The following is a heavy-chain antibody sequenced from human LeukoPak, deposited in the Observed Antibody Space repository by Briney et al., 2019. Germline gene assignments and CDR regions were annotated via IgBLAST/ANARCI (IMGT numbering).Heavy chain of an antibody. CDR3: ARGRPHNYYYDSSGYYSY. D-gene: IGHD3-22*01. V-gene: IGHV1-69*04. J-gene: IGHJ4*02. CDR1: GGTFSSYA. CDR2: IIPILGIA. Sequence: SVKVSCKASGGTFSSYAISWVRQAPGQGLEWMGRIIPILGIANYAQKFQGRVTITADKSTSTAYMELSSLRSEDTAVYYCARGRPHNYYYDSSGYYSYWGQGTLVTVSS.